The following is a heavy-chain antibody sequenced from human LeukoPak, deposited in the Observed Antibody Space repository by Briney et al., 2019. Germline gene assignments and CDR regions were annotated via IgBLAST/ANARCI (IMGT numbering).Heavy chain of an antibody. CDR1: GFTFSTYA. CDR3: AKESSTVTSPFEY. CDR2: ISGGGIST. V-gene: IGHV3-23*01. Sequence: GGSLRLSCTTSGFTFSTYAMTWIRQAPGKGLEWVSEISGGGISTYYADSVKGRFTISRDNSKNTLYMQMNSLRAEDTAVYYCAKESSTVTSPFEYWGQGTLVTVSS. D-gene: IGHD4-17*01. J-gene: IGHJ4*02.